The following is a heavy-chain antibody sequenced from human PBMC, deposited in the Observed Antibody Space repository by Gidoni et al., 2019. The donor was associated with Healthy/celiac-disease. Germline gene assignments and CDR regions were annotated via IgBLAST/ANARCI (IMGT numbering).Heavy chain of an antibody. J-gene: IGHJ5*02. V-gene: IGHV1-69*04. CDR2: IIPILGIA. Sequence: QVQLVQSGAEVKKPGSSVKVSCKASGGTFSSYAISWVRQAPGQGLEWMGRIIPILGIANYAQKFQGRVTITADKSTSTAYMELSSLRSEDTAVYYCAMGDDGSGSYLFDPWGQGTLVTVSS. CDR3: AMGDDGSGSYLFDP. D-gene: IGHD3-10*01. CDR1: GGTFSSYA.